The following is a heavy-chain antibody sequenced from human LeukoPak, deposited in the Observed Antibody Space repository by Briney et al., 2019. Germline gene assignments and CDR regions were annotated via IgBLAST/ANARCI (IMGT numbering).Heavy chain of an antibody. CDR2: INHSGST. CDR3: ARGLASSRSVY. Sequence: PSETLSLTCAVYGGSFSGYYWSWIRQPPGKGLEWIGEINHSGSTNYNPSLKSRVTISVDTSKNQFSLKLSSVTAADTGVYYCARGLASSRSVYWGQGTLVTVSS. V-gene: IGHV4-34*01. J-gene: IGHJ4*02. CDR1: GGSFSGYY. D-gene: IGHD6-6*01.